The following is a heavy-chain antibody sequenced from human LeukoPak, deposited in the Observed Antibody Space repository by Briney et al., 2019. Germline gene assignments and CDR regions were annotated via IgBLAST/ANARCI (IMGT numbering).Heavy chain of an antibody. Sequence: PSETLSLTCTVSGGSISSSSYYWGWIRQPPGKGLEWIGSINYSGSTYYNPSLKSRVTISVDTSKNQFSLKLSSVTAADTAVYYCARRARIAAADTIDYWGQGTLVAVSS. V-gene: IGHV4-39*01. CDR2: INYSGST. CDR3: ARRARIAAADTIDY. D-gene: IGHD6-13*01. J-gene: IGHJ4*02. CDR1: GGSISSSSYY.